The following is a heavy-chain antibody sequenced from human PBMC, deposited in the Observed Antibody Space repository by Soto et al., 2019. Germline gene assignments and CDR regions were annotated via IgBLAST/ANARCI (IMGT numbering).Heavy chain of an antibody. V-gene: IGHV2-70*13. Sequence: LVNPTETLTLTCTFSVFSLTSPGMCVSWIRQSPGKALEWLALIERDDDDKYYSTSLKTRLTISKDTRKNQVVLTMANMEPADTATYYCARSIRGPRRFNGMDVWGQGTTVTVSS. J-gene: IGHJ6*02. CDR3: ARSIRGPRRFNGMDV. D-gene: IGHD1-20*01. CDR1: VFSLTSPGMC. CDR2: IERDDDDK.